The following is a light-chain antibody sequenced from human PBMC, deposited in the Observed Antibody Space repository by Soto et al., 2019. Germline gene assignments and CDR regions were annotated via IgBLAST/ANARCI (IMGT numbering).Light chain of an antibody. J-gene: IGLJ2*01. CDR2: DVS. CDR3: SSFTSSNTVI. Sequence: QSVLTQPASVSGSPGQSITISCTGTSSDVGGYNYVSWYQQHPGKAPKLMIYDVSNRPSGVSNRFSGSKSGNTASLTISGLQAEDDDDYYCSSFTSSNTVIFGGGTQLTVL. V-gene: IGLV2-14*01. CDR1: SSDVGGYNY.